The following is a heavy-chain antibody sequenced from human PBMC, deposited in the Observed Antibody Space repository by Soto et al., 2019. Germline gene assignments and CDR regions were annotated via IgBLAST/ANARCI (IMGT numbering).Heavy chain of an antibody. CDR3: TTSRNWNYAGYYFDY. V-gene: IGHV3-15*01. Sequence: EVQLVESGGGLVKPGGSLRLSCAASGFTFSNAWMSWVRQAPGKGLEWVGRIKSKTDGGTTDYAAPVKGRFTISRDDSKNTLYLQMNSLKTEDTAVYYCTTSRNWNYAGYYFDYWGQGTLVTVSS. J-gene: IGHJ4*02. D-gene: IGHD1-7*01. CDR1: GFTFSNAW. CDR2: IKSKTDGGTT.